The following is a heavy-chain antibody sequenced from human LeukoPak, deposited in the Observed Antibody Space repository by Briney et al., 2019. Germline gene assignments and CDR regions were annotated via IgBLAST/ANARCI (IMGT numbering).Heavy chain of an antibody. J-gene: IGHJ4*02. Sequence: KPSETLSLTCAVYGGSFSGYYWSWIRQPPGKGLEWIGEINHSGSTNYNPSLKSRVTMSVDTSKNQFSLKLSSVTAADTAVYYCARGGNSSSSIDYWGQGTLVTVSS. CDR2: INHSGST. D-gene: IGHD6-6*01. V-gene: IGHV4-34*01. CDR3: ARGGNSSSSIDY. CDR1: GGSFSGYY.